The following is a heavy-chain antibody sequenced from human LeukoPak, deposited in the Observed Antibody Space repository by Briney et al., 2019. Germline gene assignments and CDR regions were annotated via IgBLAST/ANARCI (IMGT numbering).Heavy chain of an antibody. J-gene: IGHJ6*03. CDR2: IYYSGST. CDR1: GGSISSGDYY. D-gene: IGHD1-14*01. CDR3: ARGPTYRTNSPDYYYMDV. Sequence: SETLSLTCTVSGGSISSGDYYWSWIRQPPGKGLEWIGYIYYSGSTNYNPSLKSRVTISVDTSKNQFSLKLGSVTAADTAVYYCARGPTYRTNSPDYYYMDVWGKGTTVTVSS. V-gene: IGHV4-61*08.